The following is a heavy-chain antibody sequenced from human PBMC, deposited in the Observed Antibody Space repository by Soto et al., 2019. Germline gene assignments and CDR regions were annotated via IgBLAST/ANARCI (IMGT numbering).Heavy chain of an antibody. V-gene: IGHV4-59*01. CDR1: GGSISSYY. J-gene: IGHJ6*02. D-gene: IGHD3-22*01. CDR3: ARGSYYYDSRGLRV. Sequence: PSETLSLTCTVSGGSISSYYWNWIRQPPGQGLEWIGNIYYSGSGSSNYNPSLKSRVTISVDTSQNQISLKVSSVTAADTAVYYCARGSYYYDSRGLRVWGQGTTVT. CDR2: IYYSGSGSS.